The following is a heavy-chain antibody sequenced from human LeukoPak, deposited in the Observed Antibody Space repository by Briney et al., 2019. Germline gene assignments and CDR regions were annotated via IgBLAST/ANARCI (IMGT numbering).Heavy chain of an antibody. CDR1: GGSISSGGYY. D-gene: IGHD3-22*01. CDR3: ARGVTYYYDSSGYYYADWFDP. CDR2: IYYSGST. J-gene: IGHJ5*02. Sequence: SQTLSLTCTVSGGSISSGGYYWSWIRQHPGKGLEWIGYIYYSGSTYYNPSLKSRVTISVDTSKNQFSLKLSSVTAADTAVYYCARGVTYYYDSSGYYYADWFDPWGQGTLVTVSS. V-gene: IGHV4-31*03.